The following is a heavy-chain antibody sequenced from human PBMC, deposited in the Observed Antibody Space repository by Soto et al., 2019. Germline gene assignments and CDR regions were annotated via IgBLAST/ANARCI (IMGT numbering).Heavy chain of an antibody. D-gene: IGHD3-16*01. Sequence: QLQLQESGPGLVKPSETLSLTCTVSGGSISSSSYYWGWIRQPPGKGLEWIGSIYYSGSTYYNPSLKSRVTISVDTSKNQFSLKLSSVTAADTAVYYCASTFPDGRRWNFDYWGQGTLVTVSS. CDR1: GGSISSSSYY. CDR3: ASTFPDGRRWNFDY. J-gene: IGHJ4*02. V-gene: IGHV4-39*01. CDR2: IYYSGST.